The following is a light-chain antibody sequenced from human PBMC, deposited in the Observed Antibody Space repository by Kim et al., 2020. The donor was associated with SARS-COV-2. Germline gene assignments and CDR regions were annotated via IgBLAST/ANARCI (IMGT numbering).Light chain of an antibody. CDR2: DVN. CDR3: NSYTTNSTLV. J-gene: IGLJ2*01. CDR1: SSDSCAYKD. V-gene: IGLV2-14*03. Sequence: SITITCTGTSSDSCAYKDVAWYQQHPGNAPKLIIYDVNNRPSGFSNRFSGSKSGNTASLTISGLQAEDEADYYCNSYTTNSTLVFGGGTQLTVL.